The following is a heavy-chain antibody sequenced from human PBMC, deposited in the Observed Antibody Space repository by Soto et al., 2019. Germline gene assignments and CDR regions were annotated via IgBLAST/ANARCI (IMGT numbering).Heavy chain of an antibody. V-gene: IGHV3-21*01. Sequence: RRLSCVGPGFIFSSYYMNWVRQAPGKGLEWVSSISGGSAYIYYADSVKGRFTISRDNAKNSLYLEMNSLRVEDTAVYYCVRVWRLVGRYGMDVWGQGTTVTVSS. J-gene: IGHJ6*02. CDR2: ISGGSAYI. CDR1: GFIFSSYY. D-gene: IGHD6-25*01. CDR3: VRVWRLVGRYGMDV.